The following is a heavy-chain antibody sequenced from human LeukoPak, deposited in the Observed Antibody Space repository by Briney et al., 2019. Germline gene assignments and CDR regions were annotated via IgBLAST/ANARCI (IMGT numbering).Heavy chain of an antibody. J-gene: IGHJ4*02. CDR3: ARPHGVYPDYFDY. Sequence: PGESLKISCKGSGYSFTTYWIGWVRQMPGKGLEWMGIIYPGGSDITYSPSFQGQDTISADKSISTAYLQWSSLKASDTAMYYCARPHGVYPDYFDYWGQGTLVTVSS. V-gene: IGHV5-51*01. CDR1: GYSFTTYW. CDR2: IYPGGSDI. D-gene: IGHD1-14*01.